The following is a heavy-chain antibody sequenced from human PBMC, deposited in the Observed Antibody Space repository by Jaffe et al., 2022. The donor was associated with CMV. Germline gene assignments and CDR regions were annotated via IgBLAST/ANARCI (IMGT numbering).Heavy chain of an antibody. CDR2: MRTKAYGETT. J-gene: IGHJ6*03. CDR1: GFKFGDYA. Sequence: EVQLVESGGGLVQPGRSLRLSCRASGFKFGDYAMSWVRQAPGKGLEWVGFMRTKAYGETTEYAASVKGRFHISGDDSKTIAYLEMNSLKTEDTAVYYCSRARYYDRSGYFDYYYYMDVWGKGTRVTVSS. V-gene: IGHV3-49*04. D-gene: IGHD3-22*01. CDR3: SRARYYDRSGYFDYYYYMDV.